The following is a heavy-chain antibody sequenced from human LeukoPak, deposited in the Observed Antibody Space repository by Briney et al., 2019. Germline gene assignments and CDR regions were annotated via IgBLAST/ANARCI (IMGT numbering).Heavy chain of an antibody. CDR2: INHSGST. V-gene: IGHV4-34*01. CDR1: GGSISSYY. D-gene: IGHD2-2*01. J-gene: IGHJ5*02. CDR3: ARGLSARKGYNWFDP. Sequence: SETLSLTCTVSGGSISSYYWSWIRQPPGKGLEWIGEINHSGSTNYNPSLKSRVTISVDTSKNQFSLKLSSVTAADTAVYYCARGLSARKGYNWFDPWGQGTLVTVSS.